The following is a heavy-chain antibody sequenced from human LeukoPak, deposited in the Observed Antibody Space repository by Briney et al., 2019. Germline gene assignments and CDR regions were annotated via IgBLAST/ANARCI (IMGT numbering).Heavy chain of an antibody. V-gene: IGHV4-59*01. CDR3: ARSAIAARLWFDY. CDR2: IYYSGST. CDR1: GGSISSYY. D-gene: IGHD6-6*01. J-gene: IGHJ4*02. Sequence: SETLSLTCTVSGGSISSYYWSWIRQPPGKGLERIGYIYYSGSTNYNPSLKSRVTISVDTSKNQFSLKLSSVTAADTAVYYCARSAIAARLWFDYWGQGTLVTVSS.